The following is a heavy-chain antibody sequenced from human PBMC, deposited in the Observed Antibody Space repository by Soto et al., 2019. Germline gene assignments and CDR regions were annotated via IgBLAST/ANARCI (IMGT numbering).Heavy chain of an antibody. D-gene: IGHD1-1*01. CDR2: INPNSGGT. CDR3: AREPATAKPEGVDF. V-gene: IGHV1-2*02. J-gene: IGHJ4*02. Sequence: QVQLVQPGAEVRKPGASVKVSCKASGYTFSDYYIHWVRQAPGQGLEWKGWINPNSGGTKYAPKFQGGVTMTRDTSITTAYMELSRLRSGDTAVYYCAREPATAKPEGVDFWGQGTLVTVSS. CDR1: GYTFSDYY.